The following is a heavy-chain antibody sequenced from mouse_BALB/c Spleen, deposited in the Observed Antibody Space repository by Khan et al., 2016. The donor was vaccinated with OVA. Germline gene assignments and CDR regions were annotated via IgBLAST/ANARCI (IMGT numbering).Heavy chain of an antibody. V-gene: IGHV1-7*01. CDR2: INPTSGYT. CDR3: TRDRIDY. CDR1: GYTFTTYW. J-gene: IGHJ2*01. Sequence: QVQLKVSGAELAKPGASVKMSCKASGYTFTTYWMHWVKQTPGQGLEWIGYINPTSGYTDYNEKFKDRATLSADKSSSTAYMQLGSLTSEDSAVYYCTRDRIDYWGQGTTLTVSS.